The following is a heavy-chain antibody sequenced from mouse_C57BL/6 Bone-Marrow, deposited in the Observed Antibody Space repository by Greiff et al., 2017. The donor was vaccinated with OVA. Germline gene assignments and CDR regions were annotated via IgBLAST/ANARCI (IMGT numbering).Heavy chain of an antibody. CDR2: INPSTGGT. V-gene: IGHV1-42*01. CDR3: ARITTVPFYAMDY. Sequence: VQLQQPGPELVKPGASVKVSCKASGYSFTGYYMNWVKQSPEKSLEWIGEINPSTGGTTYNQKFKAKATLTVDKSSSTAYMQLKSLTSEDSAVYYCARITTVPFYAMDYWGQGTSVTVSS. CDR1: GYSFTGYY. D-gene: IGHD1-1*01. J-gene: IGHJ4*01.